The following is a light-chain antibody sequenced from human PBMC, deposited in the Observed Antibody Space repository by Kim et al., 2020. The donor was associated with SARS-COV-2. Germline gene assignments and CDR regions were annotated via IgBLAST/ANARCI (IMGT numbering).Light chain of an antibody. CDR3: SSYTSSSTLV. J-gene: IGLJ2*01. V-gene: IGLV2-18*02. CDR1: CLGVGSYNR. CDR2: EVS. Sequence: GPSVTIPCPGACLGVGSYNRFSWYQQPPGTAPKLMIYEVSNRPSGVPDRFSGSKSGNTASLTISGLQAEDEADYYCSSYTSSSTLVFGGGTQLTVL.